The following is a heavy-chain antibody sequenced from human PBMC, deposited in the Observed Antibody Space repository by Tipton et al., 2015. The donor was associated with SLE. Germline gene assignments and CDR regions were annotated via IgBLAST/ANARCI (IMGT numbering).Heavy chain of an antibody. V-gene: IGHV4-34*01. Sequence: SLTCAVYGASFSGYYWNWIRQPPGKGLEWIGEISHSGITNYNPSLKSRLTMSVGTSKKQFSLKLSSMTAADTAVYYCARHREAVGEYYFDYWGQGSLVTVSS. CDR1: GASFSGYY. CDR2: ISHSGIT. CDR3: ARHREAVGEYYFDY. D-gene: IGHD3-16*01. J-gene: IGHJ4*02.